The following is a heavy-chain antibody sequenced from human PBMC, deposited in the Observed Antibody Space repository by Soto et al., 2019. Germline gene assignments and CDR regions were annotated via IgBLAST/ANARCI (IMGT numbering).Heavy chain of an antibody. CDR1: GFTFSSYG. CDR2: ISYDGSNK. V-gene: IGHV3-30*18. J-gene: IGHJ1*01. D-gene: IGHD6-19*01. CDR3: AKDVSRGWPSAEYFQH. Sequence: QVQLVESGGGVVQPGRSLRLSCAASGFTFSSYGMHWVRQAPGKGLEWVAVISYDGSNKYYADSVKGRFTISRDNSKNLLELEMERLRAEDTAGYYCAKDVSRGWPSAEYFQHWGQGTLVTVSS.